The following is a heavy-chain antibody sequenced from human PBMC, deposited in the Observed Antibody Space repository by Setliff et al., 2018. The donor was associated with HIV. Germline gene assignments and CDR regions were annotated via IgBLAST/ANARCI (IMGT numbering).Heavy chain of an antibody. D-gene: IGHD1-1*01. CDR2: ISYSGST. Sequence: PSETLSLTCAVSGDSVTTSSWWSWVRQSPGKGLEWIGYISYSGSTNYNPSLKSRVTILVDTSKNHFSLKLTSVTAADTAVYYCARGPTRFYFDYWGQGTLVTVSS. CDR1: GDSVTTSSW. V-gene: IGHV4-61*03. J-gene: IGHJ4*02. CDR3: ARGPTRFYFDY.